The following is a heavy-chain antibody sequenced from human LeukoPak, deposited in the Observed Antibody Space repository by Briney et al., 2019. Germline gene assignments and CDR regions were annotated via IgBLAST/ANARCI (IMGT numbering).Heavy chain of an antibody. V-gene: IGHV4-59*12. Sequence: PSETLSLTCTVSGGSISSYYWNWIRQPPGKGLEWIGYIYYSGSTNYNPSLKSRVTISVDTSKNQFSLKLNSVTAVDTAVYYCARGGNKWELDNWFDPWGQGTLVTVSS. CDR2: IYYSGST. J-gene: IGHJ5*02. CDR1: GGSISSYY. CDR3: ARGGNKWELDNWFDP. D-gene: IGHD1-26*01.